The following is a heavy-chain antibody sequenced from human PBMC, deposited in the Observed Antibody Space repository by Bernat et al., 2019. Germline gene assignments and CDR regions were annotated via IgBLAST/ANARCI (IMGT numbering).Heavy chain of an antibody. CDR3: ATDLSPRRRNTRERVATITFFDY. V-gene: IGHV1-69*06. J-gene: IGHJ4*02. D-gene: IGHD5-12*01. CDR2: IIPIFGTA. Sequence: QVQLVQSGAEVKKPGSSVKVSCKASGGTFSSYAISWLRQAPGQGLEWMGGIIPIFGTANYAQKFQGRVTITADKSTSTAYMELSSLRSEDTAVYYCATDLSPRRRNTRERVATITFFDYWGQGTLVTVSS. CDR1: GGTFSSYA.